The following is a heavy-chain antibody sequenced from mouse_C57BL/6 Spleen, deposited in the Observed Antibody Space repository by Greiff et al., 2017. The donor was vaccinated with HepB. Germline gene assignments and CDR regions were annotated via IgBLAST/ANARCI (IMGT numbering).Heavy chain of an antibody. CDR2: ISDGGSYT. CDR1: GFTFSSYA. J-gene: IGHJ1*03. D-gene: IGHD4-1*01. V-gene: IGHV5-4*01. CDR3: ARDPGTEYFDV. Sequence: EVKLQESGGGLVKPGGSLKLSCAASGFTFSSYAMSWVRQTPEKRLEWVATISDGGSYTYYPDNVKGRFTISRDNAKNNLYLQMSHLKSEDTAMYYCARDPGTEYFDVWGTGTTVTVSS.